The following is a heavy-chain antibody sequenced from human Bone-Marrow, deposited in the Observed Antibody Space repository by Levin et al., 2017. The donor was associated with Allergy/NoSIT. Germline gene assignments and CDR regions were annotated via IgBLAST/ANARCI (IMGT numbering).Heavy chain of an antibody. D-gene: IGHD4-17*01. CDR1: GFRFSDAW. V-gene: IGHV3-15*07. CDR3: TAAGLALATTVTEG. Sequence: PGESLKISCEGSGFRFSDAWMNWVRQAPGKGLEWVGRIKRETDGGTTDYAAPVKDRFTISRDDSKKTLYLEMTSLKSEDTAVYYCTAAGLALATTVTEGGGRGTLVTVSS. J-gene: IGHJ4*02. CDR2: IKRETDGGTT.